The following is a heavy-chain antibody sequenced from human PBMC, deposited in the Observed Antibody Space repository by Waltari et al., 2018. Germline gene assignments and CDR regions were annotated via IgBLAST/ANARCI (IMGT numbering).Heavy chain of an antibody. J-gene: IGHJ6*02. Sequence: EVQLMETGGGLIHPGGSLRLSCAASGFIVSSNYMSWVRQAPGKGLEGVSIIYSGGTTYYADSLKGRFSISRDNSKNTLYLQMNSLRVEDTAVYYCAGGDPLASRYGTDVWGQGTTVTVSS. CDR2: IYSGGTT. CDR1: GFIVSSNY. CDR3: AGGDPLASRYGTDV. D-gene: IGHD2-21*01. V-gene: IGHV3-53*02.